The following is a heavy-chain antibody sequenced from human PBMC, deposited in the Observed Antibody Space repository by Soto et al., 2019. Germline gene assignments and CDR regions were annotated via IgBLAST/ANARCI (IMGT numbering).Heavy chain of an antibody. J-gene: IGHJ4*02. CDR1: GFTFSSYA. V-gene: IGHV3-23*01. D-gene: IGHD4-17*01. Sequence: PGGSLRLSCAASGFTFSSYAMSWVRQAPGKGLEWVSAISGSGGSTYYADSVKGRFTISRDNSKNTLYLQMNSLRAEDTAVYHCAKGRDGNYGEFDYWGQVTLVPVSS. CDR2: ISGSGGST. CDR3: AKGRDGNYGEFDY.